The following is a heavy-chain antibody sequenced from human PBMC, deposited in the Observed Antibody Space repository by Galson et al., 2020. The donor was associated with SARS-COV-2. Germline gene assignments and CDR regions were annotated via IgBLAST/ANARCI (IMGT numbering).Heavy chain of an antibody. CDR1: GFTLSDYY. D-gene: IGHD4-4*01. J-gene: IGHJ4*02. V-gene: IGHV3-11*01. Sequence: KIGESLKISCAASGFTLSDYYMSWTRQAPGKGLEWVSYISSSGNTIYYVDSVKGRFTISRDNAKNSVYLQMNSLRAEDTAIYYCARNYFFDYWGQGTLVTVSS. CDR3: ARNYFFDY. CDR2: ISSSGNTI.